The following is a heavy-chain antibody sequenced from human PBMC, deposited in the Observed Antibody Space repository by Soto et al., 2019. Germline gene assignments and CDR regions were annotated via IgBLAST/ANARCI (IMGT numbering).Heavy chain of an antibody. CDR1: GFTFSSYW. J-gene: IGHJ3*02. Sequence: GGSLRLSCAASGFTFSSYWMSWVRQAPGKGLEWVANIKQDGSEKYYVDSVKGRCTIYRDNDKNPLYLQMNSLRAEDRAVDYCASAVGAVAGPDAFDIWGQGTMVTVSS. CDR2: IKQDGSEK. V-gene: IGHV3-7*01. D-gene: IGHD6-19*01. CDR3: ASAVGAVAGPDAFDI.